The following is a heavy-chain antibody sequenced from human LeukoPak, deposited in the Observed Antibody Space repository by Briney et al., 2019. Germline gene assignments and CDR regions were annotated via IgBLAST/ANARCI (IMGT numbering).Heavy chain of an antibody. CDR2: ISYDGSNK. CDR3: ARASLYYDILTGFSHYYYMDV. Sequence: GGSLRLSCAASGFTFSSYAMRWVRQAPGKGLEWVAVISYDGSNKYYADSVKGRFTISRDNSKNTLYLQMNSLRAEDTAVYYCARASLYYDILTGFSHYYYMDVWGKGTTVTVSS. CDR1: GFTFSSYA. V-gene: IGHV3-30-3*01. D-gene: IGHD3-9*01. J-gene: IGHJ6*03.